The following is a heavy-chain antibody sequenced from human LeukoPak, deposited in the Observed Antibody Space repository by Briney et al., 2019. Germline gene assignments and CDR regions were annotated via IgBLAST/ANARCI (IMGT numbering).Heavy chain of an antibody. Sequence: GGSLRLSCAASGFNFDDYATHWVRQAPGKGLEWVSLISGDGDNIYYADSVKGRFTISRDNSENSLYLQMNSLGTEDTAIYYCAKDYDRTGYYFDYWGHGTLVTVSS. CDR3: AKDYDRTGYYFDY. CDR2: ISGDGDNI. J-gene: IGHJ4*01. CDR1: GFNFDDYA. D-gene: IGHD3-22*01. V-gene: IGHV3-43*02.